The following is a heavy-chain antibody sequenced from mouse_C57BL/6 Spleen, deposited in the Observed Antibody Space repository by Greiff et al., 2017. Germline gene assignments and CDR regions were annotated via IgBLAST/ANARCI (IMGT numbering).Heavy chain of an antibody. CDR1: GYSFTGYF. J-gene: IGHJ2*01. Sequence: EVQLQQSGPELVKPGDSVKISCKASGYSFTGYFMNWVMQSHGKSLEWIGRINPYNGDTFYNQKFKGKATLTVDKSSSTAHMELRSLTSEDSAVYYCARDYYGSSFYYFDYWGQGTTRTVSS. D-gene: IGHD1-1*01. CDR2: INPYNGDT. V-gene: IGHV1-20*01. CDR3: ARDYYGSSFYYFDY.